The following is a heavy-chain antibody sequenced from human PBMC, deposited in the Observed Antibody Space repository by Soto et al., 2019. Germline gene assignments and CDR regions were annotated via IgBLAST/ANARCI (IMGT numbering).Heavy chain of an antibody. D-gene: IGHD2-21*02. CDR3: ARGWGLVFDY. V-gene: IGHV4-59*01. J-gene: IGHJ4*02. Sequence: PSETLSLTCTVSGGSISSYYWSWIRQPPGKGLEWIGYIYYSGITDYNPSLKSRVTISVDTSKSQFSLKLSSVTAADTAVYYCARGWGLVFDYWGQGTLVTVSS. CDR2: IYYSGIT. CDR1: GGSISSYY.